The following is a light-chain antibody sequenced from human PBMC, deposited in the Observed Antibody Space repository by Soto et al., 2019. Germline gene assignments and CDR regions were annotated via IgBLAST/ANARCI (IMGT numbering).Light chain of an antibody. CDR1: QTISSW. V-gene: IGKV1-5*01. Sequence: DIQMTQSPSTLSGSVGDRVTITCRASQTISSWLAWYQQKPGKAPKLLIYDVSTLHSGVPSRFSGSASGTEFTLTISNLESDDFATYYCQQYHRYSTFGQGTKVDIK. CDR2: DVS. CDR3: QQYHRYST. J-gene: IGKJ1*01.